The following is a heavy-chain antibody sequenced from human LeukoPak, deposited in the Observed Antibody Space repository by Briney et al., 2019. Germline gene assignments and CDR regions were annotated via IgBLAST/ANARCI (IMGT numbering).Heavy chain of an antibody. CDR3: AKVPTSTWYKGIDC. CDR2: ISGSGGST. V-gene: IGHV3-23*01. CDR1: GFTFGSYA. J-gene: IGHJ4*02. Sequence: GGPLRLSCAASGFTFGSYAMSWVRQAPGKGLEWVSTISGSGGSTYYADSVKGRFIISRDNSKNTLYLQMNSLRAEDTAMYYCAKVPTSTWYKGIDCWGQGTLVTVSS. D-gene: IGHD6-13*01.